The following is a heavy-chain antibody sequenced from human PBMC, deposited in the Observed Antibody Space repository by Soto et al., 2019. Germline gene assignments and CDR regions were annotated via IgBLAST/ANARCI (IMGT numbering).Heavy chain of an antibody. D-gene: IGHD3-22*01. CDR1: GFTFSSYG. J-gene: IGHJ6*02. V-gene: IGHV3-33*01. CDR3: ARDSWDSSGYYNYDGMDV. CDR2: IWYDGSNK. Sequence: QVQLVESGGGVVQPGRSLRLSCAASGFTFSSYGMHWVRQAPGKGLEWVAVIWYDGSNKYYADSVKGRFTISRDNSKNTLYLQMNSLRAEDTAVYYCARDSWDSSGYYNYDGMDVWGQGTTVTVSS.